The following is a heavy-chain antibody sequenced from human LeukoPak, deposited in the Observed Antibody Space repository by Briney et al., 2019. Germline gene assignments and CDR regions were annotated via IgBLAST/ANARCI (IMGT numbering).Heavy chain of an antibody. Sequence: SETLSLTCAVSGASITNDNWWSWVRQPPGKGLGWIGEIYHSGSTNYNPSLKSRVTISVDKSKNQFSLKLSSVTAADTAVYYCARDPAIAAVGNYFDYWGQGTLVTVSS. CDR1: GASITNDNW. CDR3: ARDPAIAAVGNYFDY. CDR2: IYHSGST. J-gene: IGHJ4*02. V-gene: IGHV4-4*02. D-gene: IGHD6-13*01.